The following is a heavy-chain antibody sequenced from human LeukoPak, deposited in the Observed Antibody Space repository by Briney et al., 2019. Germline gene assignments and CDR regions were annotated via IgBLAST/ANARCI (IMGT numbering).Heavy chain of an antibody. CDR3: ARESLRFLEWSTWYYYYGMDV. Sequence: GASVKVSCKASGYTFTSYAMNWVRQAPGQGLEWMGWINTNTGNPTYAQGFTGRFVFSLDTSVSTAYLQISSLKAEDTAVYYCARESLRFLEWSTWYYYYGMDVWGQGTTVTVSS. V-gene: IGHV7-4-1*02. J-gene: IGHJ6*02. D-gene: IGHD3-3*01. CDR2: INTNTGNP. CDR1: GYTFTSYA.